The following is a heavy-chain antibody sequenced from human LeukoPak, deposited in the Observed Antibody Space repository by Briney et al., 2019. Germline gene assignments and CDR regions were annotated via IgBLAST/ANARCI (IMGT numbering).Heavy chain of an antibody. CDR1: GGTFSSYA. CDR2: IIPIFGTA. D-gene: IGHD6-6*01. CDR3: ARDLIYSSSSGNWFDP. J-gene: IGHJ5*02. V-gene: IGHV1-69*05. Sequence: GSSVKVSCKASGGTFSSYAISWVRQAPGQGLEWMGRIIPIFGTANYAQKFQGRVTITTDESTSTAYMELSSLRSEDTAVYYCARDLIYSSSSGNWFDPWGQGTVVTVSS.